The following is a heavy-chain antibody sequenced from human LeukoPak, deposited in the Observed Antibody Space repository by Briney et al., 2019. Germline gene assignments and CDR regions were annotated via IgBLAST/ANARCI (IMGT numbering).Heavy chain of an antibody. D-gene: IGHD6-25*01. Sequence: PGGSLTLSCAASGFTFSSYEMNWVRQAPGKGLEWVSYISSSGSTIYYADSVKGRFTISRDNAKNSLYLQMNSLRAEDTAVYYCAREPLSRSSGGAFDIWGQGTMVTVSS. CDR3: AREPLSRSSGGAFDI. J-gene: IGHJ3*02. CDR1: GFTFSSYE. V-gene: IGHV3-48*03. CDR2: ISSSGSTI.